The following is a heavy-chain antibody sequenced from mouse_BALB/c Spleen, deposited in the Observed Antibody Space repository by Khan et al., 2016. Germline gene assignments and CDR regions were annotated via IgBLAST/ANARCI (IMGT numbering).Heavy chain of an antibody. Sequence: VPLQESGAELARPGASVKLSCKASGYTFTTYWIQWVKQRPGQGLEWIGAIYPGDGDTTYTQKFKGKATLTADKSSSTAYMQLGSLASEHSAVYYCARNFPVDYWGQGTTLTVSS. CDR3: ARNFPVDY. CDR1: GYTFTTYW. CDR2: IYPGDGDT. V-gene: IGHV1-87*01. J-gene: IGHJ2*01.